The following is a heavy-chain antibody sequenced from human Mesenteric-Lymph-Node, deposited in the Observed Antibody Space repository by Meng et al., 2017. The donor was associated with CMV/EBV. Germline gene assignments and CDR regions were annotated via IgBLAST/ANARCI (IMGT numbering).Heavy chain of an antibody. D-gene: IGHD2-21*02. CDR2: IKRYESEN. V-gene: IGHV3-7*03. Sequence: ETLSLTCAASGFTFNTFSMGWVRRTPGKGLGRVANIKRYESENFYVDSVKGRFTISRDIASNSLSLQVNSLRAEDTAIYYCARDNDKYCGGDCIFFESWGQGMLVTVSS. CDR1: GFTFNTFS. CDR3: ARDNDKYCGGDCIFFES. J-gene: IGHJ4*02.